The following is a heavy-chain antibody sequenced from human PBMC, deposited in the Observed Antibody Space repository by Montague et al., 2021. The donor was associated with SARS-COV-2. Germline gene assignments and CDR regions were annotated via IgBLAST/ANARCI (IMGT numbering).Heavy chain of an antibody. CDR3: ARDTRLYCFDY. D-gene: IGHD2-8*02. J-gene: IGHJ4*02. V-gene: IGHV4-39*07. Sequence: SETLSLTCTVSGGSVISGTYYWGWIRQSPGKGLEWIGSIYYSGSTYYNPSLKSRVTVSVDTSRNQCSLRLSSVTAADTAVYYCARDTRLYCFDYWGQGILVTVSS. CDR1: GGSVISGTYY. CDR2: IYYSGST.